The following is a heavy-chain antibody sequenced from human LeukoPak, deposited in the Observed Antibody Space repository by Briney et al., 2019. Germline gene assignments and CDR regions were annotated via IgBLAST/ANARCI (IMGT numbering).Heavy chain of an antibody. V-gene: IGHV4-39*07. J-gene: IGHJ5*02. D-gene: IGHD3-10*01. CDR1: GGSIDSRSYY. CDR3: ARGGTMLRGPHWFDP. CDR2: IYYSGST. Sequence: PSETLSLTCTVSGGSIDSRSYYWGWIRQPPGKGMEWIGSIYYSGSTYYNPSLKSRATISVDTSNNQFSLKLNSVTAADTAFYYCARGGTMLRGPHWFDPWGQGTLVTVSS.